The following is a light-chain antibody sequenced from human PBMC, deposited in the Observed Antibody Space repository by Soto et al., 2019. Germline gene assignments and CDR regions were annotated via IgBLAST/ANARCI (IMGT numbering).Light chain of an antibody. CDR2: DVS. CDR3: NSYTGTSSRYV. Sequence: QSVLTQPASVSGSPGQSITISCTGTSSDIGTYNYVSWYQQHTGKAPKLMIFDVSYRPSGVSNRFSGSKSDNTASLTISGLQAEDEADYYRNSYTGTSSRYVFGTGT. J-gene: IGLJ1*01. V-gene: IGLV2-14*03. CDR1: SSDIGTYNY.